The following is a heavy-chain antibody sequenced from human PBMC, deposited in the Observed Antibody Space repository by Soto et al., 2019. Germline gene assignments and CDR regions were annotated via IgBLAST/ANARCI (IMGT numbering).Heavy chain of an antibody. CDR1: GFTFSSYA. CDR2: ISYDGSNK. J-gene: IGHJ6*02. CDR3: ARDQEHRSNYVLVGSYYYYGMDV. V-gene: IGHV3-30-3*01. Sequence: QVQLVESGGGVVQPGRSLRLSCAASGFTFSSYAMHWVRQAPGKGLEWVAVISYDGSNKYYADSVKGRFTISRDNSKNTLYLQMNSLRAEDTAVYYCARDQEHRSNYVLVGSYYYYGMDVWGQGTTVTVSS. D-gene: IGHD4-4*01.